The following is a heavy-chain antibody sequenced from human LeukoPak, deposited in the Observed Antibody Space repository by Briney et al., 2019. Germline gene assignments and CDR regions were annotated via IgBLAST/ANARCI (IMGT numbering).Heavy chain of an antibody. D-gene: IGHD1-14*01. Sequence: GGSLRLSCAASGFTFSSYEMNWVRQAPGKGLEWVSAISGSGGSTYYADSVKGRFTISRDNSKNTLYLQMNSLRAEDTAVYYCAKCGIEFVCDWFDPWGQGTLVTVSS. CDR2: ISGSGGST. V-gene: IGHV3-23*01. J-gene: IGHJ5*02. CDR1: GFTFSSYE. CDR3: AKCGIEFVCDWFDP.